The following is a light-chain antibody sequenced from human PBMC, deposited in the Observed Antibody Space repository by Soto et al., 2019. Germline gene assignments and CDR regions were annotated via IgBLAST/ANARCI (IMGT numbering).Light chain of an antibody. J-gene: IGKJ4*01. Sequence: DIQMTQSPSSLSAFVGDRVTITCQASQDINIYLNWYQQKQGKAPKLLIYDASNLATGVPSKFSGSGSETDFTFTINSLQPEDIATYFCQQYGNLPLSFGGGTKVEIK. CDR2: DAS. V-gene: IGKV1-33*01. CDR3: QQYGNLPLS. CDR1: QDINIY.